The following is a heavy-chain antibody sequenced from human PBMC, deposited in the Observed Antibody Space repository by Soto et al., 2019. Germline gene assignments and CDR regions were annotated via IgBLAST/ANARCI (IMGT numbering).Heavy chain of an antibody. Sequence: PGGSLRLSCAASGFTFSSYWMSWIRQAPGKGLEWVANIKQDGSEKYYADSVKGRFTISRDNAKNSLYLQMNSLRAEDTAVYYCARDRYQLAFDYSGQGTLVTVSS. D-gene: IGHD6-6*01. CDR1: GFTFSSYW. V-gene: IGHV3-7*03. CDR2: IKQDGSEK. CDR3: ARDRYQLAFDY. J-gene: IGHJ4*02.